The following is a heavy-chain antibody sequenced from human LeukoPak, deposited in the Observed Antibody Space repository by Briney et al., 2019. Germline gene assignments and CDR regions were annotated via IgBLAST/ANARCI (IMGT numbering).Heavy chain of an antibody. D-gene: IGHD2-15*01. J-gene: IGHJ6*04. CDR2: ISSSSSYI. CDR1: GFTFSSYS. CDR3: ARIYCSGGSCYYYYYGMDV. V-gene: IGHV3-21*01. Sequence: GGSLRLSCAASGFTFSSYSMNWVRQAPGKGLEWVSSISSSSSYIHYADSVKGRFTISRDNAKNSLYLQMNSLRAEDTAVYYCARIYCSGGSCYYYYYGMDVWGKGTTVTVSS.